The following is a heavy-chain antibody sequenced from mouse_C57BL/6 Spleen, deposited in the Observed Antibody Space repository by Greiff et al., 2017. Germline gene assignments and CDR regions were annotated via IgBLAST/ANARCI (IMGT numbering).Heavy chain of an antibody. CDR2: IYPGSGST. CDR3: ARRIYYDDYYAMDY. V-gene: IGHV1-55*01. D-gene: IGHD2-4*01. CDR1: GYTFTSYW. Sequence: QVQLQQPGAELVKPGASVKMSCKASGYTFTSYWITWVKQRPGQGLEWIGDIYPGSGSTNYNEKFKSKATLTVDTSSSTAYMQLSSLTSEDSAVYYCARRIYYDDYYAMDYWGQGTSVTVSS. J-gene: IGHJ4*01.